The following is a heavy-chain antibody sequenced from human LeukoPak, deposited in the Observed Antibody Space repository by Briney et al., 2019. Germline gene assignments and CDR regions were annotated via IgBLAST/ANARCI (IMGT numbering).Heavy chain of an antibody. Sequence: GGSLRLSCAASGFTVSSNYMSWARQPPGKGLEWVARVMSQSDGGTTEYAAPVKGRFTISRDDSENTVYLQMNSLKTEDTAVYFCTRDHWDWGQGILVAVSS. V-gene: IGHV3-15*01. CDR3: TRDHWD. CDR1: GFTVSSNY. D-gene: IGHD7-27*01. J-gene: IGHJ4*02. CDR2: VMSQSDGGTT.